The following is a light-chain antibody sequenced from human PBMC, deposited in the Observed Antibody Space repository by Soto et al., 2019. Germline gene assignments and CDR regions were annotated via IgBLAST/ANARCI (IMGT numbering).Light chain of an antibody. CDR2: GAS. Sequence: EIVMTQSPATLSVSPGERATLSCRASHSVSSNLAWYQQKPGQAPRLLIYGASTRATAIPARFSGSGSGTEFTLTISSLQSQDFAVYYCQQYNNWPRTVGQGTNV. CDR3: QQYNNWPRT. CDR1: HSVSSN. J-gene: IGKJ1*01. V-gene: IGKV3-15*01.